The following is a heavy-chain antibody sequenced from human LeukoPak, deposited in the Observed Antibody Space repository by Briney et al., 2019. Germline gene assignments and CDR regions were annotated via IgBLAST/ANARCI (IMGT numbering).Heavy chain of an antibody. CDR3: ARAGQLSGSYAPVVY. D-gene: IGHD1-26*01. Sequence: PSETLSPTCTVSGGSISSYYWSWIRQPPGKGLEWIGYIYYSGSTNYNPSLKSRVTISVDTSKNQFSLKLSSVTAADTAVYYCARAGQLSGSYAPVVYWGQGTLVTVSS. J-gene: IGHJ4*02. CDR2: IYYSGST. CDR1: GGSISSYY. V-gene: IGHV4-59*01.